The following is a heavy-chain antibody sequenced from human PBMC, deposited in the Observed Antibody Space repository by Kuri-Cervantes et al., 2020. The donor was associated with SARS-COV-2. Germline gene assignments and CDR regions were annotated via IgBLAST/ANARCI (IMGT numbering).Heavy chain of an antibody. D-gene: IGHD6-13*01. V-gene: IGHV3-21*01. CDR1: GFTFSSYS. J-gene: IGHJ6*02. CDR3: ARDLIAAAGYGMDV. CDR2: ISSSSSYI. Sequence: GGSLRLSCAASGFTFSSYSMNWVRQAPGKGLEWVSSISSSSSYIYYADSVKGRFTISRDNSKNTLYLQMNSLRAEDTAVYYCARDLIAAAGYGMDVWGQGTTVTVSS.